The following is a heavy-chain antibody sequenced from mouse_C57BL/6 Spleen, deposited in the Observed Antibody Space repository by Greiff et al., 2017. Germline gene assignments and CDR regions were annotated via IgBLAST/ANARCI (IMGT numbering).Heavy chain of an antibody. CDR2: INPNNGGT. V-gene: IGHV1-26*01. CDR3: ARVGLTGGY. Sequence: VQLQQSGPELVKPGASVKISCKASGYKFTDYYMNWVKQSHGKSLEWIGDINPNNGGTSYNQKFKGKATLTVDKSSSTAYMELRSLTSEDSAVYYCARVGLTGGYWGQGTTLTVSS. J-gene: IGHJ2*01. CDR1: GYKFTDYY. D-gene: IGHD4-1*01.